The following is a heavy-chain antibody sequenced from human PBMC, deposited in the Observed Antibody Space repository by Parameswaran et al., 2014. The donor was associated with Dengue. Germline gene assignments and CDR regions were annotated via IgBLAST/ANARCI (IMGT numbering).Heavy chain of an antibody. J-gene: IGHJ6*02. CDR2: IKQDGSEK. V-gene: IGHV3-7*03. Sequence: VRQAPGKGLEWVANIKQDGSEKYYVDSVKGRFTISRDNAKNSLYLQMNSLRAEDTAVYYCARGRKFGEFHYDPYYYYGMDVWGQGTTVTVSS. CDR3: ARGRKFGEFHYDPYYYYGMDV. D-gene: IGHD3-10*01.